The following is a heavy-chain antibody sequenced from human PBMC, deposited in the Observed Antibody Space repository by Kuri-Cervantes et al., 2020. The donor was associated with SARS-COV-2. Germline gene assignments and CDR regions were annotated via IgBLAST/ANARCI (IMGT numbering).Heavy chain of an antibody. CDR2: IYPGDSDT. V-gene: IGHV5-51*01. D-gene: IGHD3-22*01. Sequence: GESLKISCKGSGYSFTSYWIGRVRQMPGKGLEWMGIIYPGDSDTRYSPSFQGQVTISADKSISTAYLQCSSLKASDTAMYYCARPLYYYDSSGYPGSVVAFDIWGQGTMVTVSS. J-gene: IGHJ3*02. CDR3: ARPLYYYDSSGYPGSVVAFDI. CDR1: GYSFTSYW.